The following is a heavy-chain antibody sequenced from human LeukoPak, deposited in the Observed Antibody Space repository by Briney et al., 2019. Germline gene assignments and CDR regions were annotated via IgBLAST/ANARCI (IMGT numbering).Heavy chain of an antibody. CDR2: IKQDGSEK. Sequence: GGSLRHSCSASAFTFSSYWMSWVRQAPGKGLEWVANIKQDGSEKYYVDSVKGRFTISRDNAKNSLYLHMNSLRAEDTAVYYCARGKAVYCSGSGCYWFDPWGQGTLVTVSS. CDR1: AFTFSSYW. V-gene: IGHV3-7*01. J-gene: IGHJ5*02. D-gene: IGHD2-15*01. CDR3: ARGKAVYCSGSGCYWFDP.